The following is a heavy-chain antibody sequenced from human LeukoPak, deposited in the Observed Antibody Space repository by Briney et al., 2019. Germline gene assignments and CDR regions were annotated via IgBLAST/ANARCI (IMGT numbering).Heavy chain of an antibody. J-gene: IGHJ5*02. V-gene: IGHV3-23*01. CDR2: ISGSGGST. Sequence: GGSLRLSCAASGFTFSSYAMSWVRQAPGKGLEWVSAISGSGGSTYYADSVKGRFTISRDNSKNTLYLQMNSLRAEDTAVYYCVRYEYSSRRFDPWGQGTLVTVAS. CDR1: GFTFSSYA. CDR3: VRYEYSSRRFDP. D-gene: IGHD6-13*01.